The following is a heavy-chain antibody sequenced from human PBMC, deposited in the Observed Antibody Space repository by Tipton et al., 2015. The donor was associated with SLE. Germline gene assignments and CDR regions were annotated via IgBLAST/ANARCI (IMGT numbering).Heavy chain of an antibody. Sequence: TLSLTCTVSGGTISSDPYYWGWIRQPPGKGLEWIGSIYHRGNTYYNPSLKSRVAVSVDTSKNQFSLSLSSVTAADTAVYFCAKILPISATAPNDFWGQGTLVTVSS. CDR3: AKILPISATAPNDF. CDR2: IYHRGNT. J-gene: IGHJ4*02. D-gene: IGHD6-25*01. CDR1: GGTISSDPYY. V-gene: IGHV4-39*01.